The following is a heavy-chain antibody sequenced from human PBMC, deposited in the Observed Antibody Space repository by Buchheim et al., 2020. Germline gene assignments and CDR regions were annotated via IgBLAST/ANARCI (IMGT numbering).Heavy chain of an antibody. CDR2: ISSSSSYI. J-gene: IGHJ4*02. CDR1: GFTFSSYS. D-gene: IGHD3-10*01. Sequence: EVQLVESGGGLVKPGGSLRLSCAASGFTFSSYSMNWVRQAPGKGLEWVSSISSSSSYIYYAYSVKGRFTISRDNAKNSLYLQMNSLRAEDTAVYYCARAPNYYGSGSYFNWGQGTL. CDR3: ARAPNYYGSGSYFN. V-gene: IGHV3-21*01.